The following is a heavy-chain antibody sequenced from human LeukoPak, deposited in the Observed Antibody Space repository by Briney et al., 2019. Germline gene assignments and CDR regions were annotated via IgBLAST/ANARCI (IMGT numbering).Heavy chain of an antibody. V-gene: IGHV1-18*01. CDR3: ARTHLWLSGDAFDI. CDR2: ISTYNGNT. CDR1: GYTFTSYG. D-gene: IGHD5-18*01. J-gene: IGHJ3*02. Sequence: GSVKVSCKTSGYTFTSYGITWVRQAPGQGLEWMGWISTYNGNTNYAQKFQGRVTMTTDTSTSTAYMELRSLRSDDTAVYYCARTHLWLSGDAFDIWGQGTMVTVSS.